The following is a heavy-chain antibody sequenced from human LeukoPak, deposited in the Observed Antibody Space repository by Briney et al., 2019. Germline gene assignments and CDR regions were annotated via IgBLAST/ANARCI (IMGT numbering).Heavy chain of an antibody. CDR2: ISSSSSTI. CDR3: AAISGEFLGY. J-gene: IGHJ4*02. V-gene: IGHV3-48*01. D-gene: IGHD3-10*02. Sequence: WGSLRLSCAASGFTFSSYSMNWVRQAPGKGLEWVSYISSSSSTIYYADSVKGRFTISRDNAKNSPYLQMNSLRAEDTAVYYCAAISGEFLGYWGQGTLVTVSS. CDR1: GFTFSSYS.